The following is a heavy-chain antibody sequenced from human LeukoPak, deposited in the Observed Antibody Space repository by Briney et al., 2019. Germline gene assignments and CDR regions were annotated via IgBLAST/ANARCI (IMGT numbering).Heavy chain of an antibody. CDR2: IRSKAYGGTT. Sequence: GGSLRLSCTASGFTFGDYAMSWFRLAPGKGLEWEGFIRSKAYGGTTEYVASVKGRFTISRDDSKSIAYLQMNSLKNEDTAVYYCTRDQVLLYYFDYWGQGTLVTVSS. D-gene: IGHD2/OR15-2a*01. CDR3: TRDQVLLYYFDY. CDR1: GFTFGDYA. V-gene: IGHV3-49*03. J-gene: IGHJ4*02.